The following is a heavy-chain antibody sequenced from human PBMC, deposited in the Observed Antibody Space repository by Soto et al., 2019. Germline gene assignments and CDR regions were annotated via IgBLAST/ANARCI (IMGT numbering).Heavy chain of an antibody. CDR2: ISGGGDAP. Sequence: EVQLLESGGGLVQPGGSLRLSCAGSGFTFINYAMNWVRQAPGKGLEWVSTISGGGDAPFFADSVRGRFTISRDNSKNTVTLQMNNLGVYATAVYFCARKVPGSTSRPDYWYFDLWGRGTLVTVSS. J-gene: IGHJ2*01. CDR1: GFTFINYA. V-gene: IGHV3-23*01. CDR3: ARKVPGSTSRPDYWYFDL. D-gene: IGHD3-10*01.